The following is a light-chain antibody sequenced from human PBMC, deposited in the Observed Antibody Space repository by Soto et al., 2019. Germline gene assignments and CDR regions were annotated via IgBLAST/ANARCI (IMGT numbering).Light chain of an antibody. CDR1: QSVSSK. CDR3: QQYNNWPPYT. J-gene: IGKJ2*01. CDR2: GAS. Sequence: EIVMTQSPATLSVSPGERATLSCRASQSVSSKLAWYQHKPGLAPRLLIYGASTRATGIPARFSGSGSGTEFSLTISSLQSEDFAVYYCQQYNNWPPYTFGQGTKLEIK. V-gene: IGKV3-15*01.